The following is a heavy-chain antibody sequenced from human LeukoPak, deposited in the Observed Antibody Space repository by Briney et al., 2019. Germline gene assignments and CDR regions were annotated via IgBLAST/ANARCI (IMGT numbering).Heavy chain of an antibody. Sequence: SETLSLTCTVSGGSISSGDYYWSWIRQPPGKGLEWIGYIYYSGSTYYNPSLKSRVTISVDTSKNQFSLKLSSVTAADTAVYYCPRVAQLWLLDYWGQGTLVTVSS. CDR2: IYYSGST. J-gene: IGHJ4*02. V-gene: IGHV4-30-4*01. CDR3: PRVAQLWLLDY. D-gene: IGHD5-18*01. CDR1: GGSISSGDYY.